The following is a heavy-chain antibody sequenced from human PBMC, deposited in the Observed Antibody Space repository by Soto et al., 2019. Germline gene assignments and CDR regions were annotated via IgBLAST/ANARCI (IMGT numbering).Heavy chain of an antibody. Sequence: SGPTLVNPTQTLTLTCTFSGFSLSTSGVGVAWIRQPPGKALEWLALIYWDDGKRYSPSLKTRLNITKDTSKNQVVLTLTNVDPVDTATYFFARRTAYDISTGYYPFDYWGQGSLVTVSS. D-gene: IGHD3-9*01. V-gene: IGHV2-5*02. CDR2: IYWDDGK. CDR1: GFSLSTSGVG. J-gene: IGHJ4*02. CDR3: ARRTAYDISTGYYPFDY.